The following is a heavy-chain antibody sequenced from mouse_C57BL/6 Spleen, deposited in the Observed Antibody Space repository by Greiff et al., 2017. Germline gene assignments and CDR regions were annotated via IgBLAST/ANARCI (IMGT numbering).Heavy chain of an antibody. CDR2: IYTGDGDT. J-gene: IGHJ2*01. CDR1: GYAFSSYW. Sequence: VQLQQSGAELVKPGASVKISCKASGYAFSSYWMNWVQQRPGKGLEWIGQIYTGDGDTNYNGKLKGKATLTADKSSSTAYMQLSSLISEDSAVYFCASEGNYYDMNLFDYWGQGTTLTVSS. D-gene: IGHD1-1*01. CDR3: ASEGNYYDMNLFDY. V-gene: IGHV1-80*01.